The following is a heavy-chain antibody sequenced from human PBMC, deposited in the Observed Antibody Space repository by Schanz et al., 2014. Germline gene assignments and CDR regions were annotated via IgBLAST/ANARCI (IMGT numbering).Heavy chain of an antibody. CDR2: IRYTGGNK. D-gene: IGHD4-17*01. J-gene: IGHJ4*02. CDR3: VRDLGGDQTDY. V-gene: IGHV3-30*02. CDR1: GFTFSSSG. Sequence: QVQLVDSGGGLVKPGGSLRLSCAASGFTFSSSGMHWVRQAPGKGLEWVAFIRYTGGNKYYPDSVKGRFTISRDNSKNTLYLQVNSLRAEDTAVYYCVRDLGGDQTDYWGQGTLVTVSS.